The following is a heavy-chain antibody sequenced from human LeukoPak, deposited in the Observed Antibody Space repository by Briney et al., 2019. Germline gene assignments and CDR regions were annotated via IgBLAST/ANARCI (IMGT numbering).Heavy chain of an antibody. CDR1: GYTFTSYS. Sequence: GASVKVSCKASGYTFTSYSINWVRQAPGQGLEWMGWISTYNGNSNYAQKLQGRVTMTTDTSTSTAYTELRSLRSDDTAMYYCAKDRWRDGSSSFDNWGQGTLVTASS. D-gene: IGHD6-6*01. V-gene: IGHV1-18*01. CDR2: ISTYNGNS. CDR3: AKDRWRDGSSSFDN. J-gene: IGHJ4*02.